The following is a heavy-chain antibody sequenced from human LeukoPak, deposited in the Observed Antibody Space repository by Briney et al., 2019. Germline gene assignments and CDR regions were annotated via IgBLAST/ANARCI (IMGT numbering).Heavy chain of an antibody. CDR2: IRSSSSYI. CDR1: GFTFSSYS. J-gene: IGHJ4*02. D-gene: IGHD1-1*01. CDR3: ARDSPLMQLERRSDFDY. V-gene: IGHV3-21*01. Sequence: GGSLRLSCAASGFTFSSYSMNWVRQAPGKGLEWVSSIRSSSSYIYYADSVKGRFTISRDNAKNSLYLQMNSLRAEDTAVYYCARDSPLMQLERRSDFDYWGQGTLVTVSS.